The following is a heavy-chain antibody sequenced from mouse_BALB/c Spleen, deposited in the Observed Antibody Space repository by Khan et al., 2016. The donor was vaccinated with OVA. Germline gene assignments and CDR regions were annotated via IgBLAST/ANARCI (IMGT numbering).Heavy chain of an antibody. CDR1: GYSIPSDYA. CDR3: ARWGNSYFDY. Sequence: EVQLQQSGPGLVKPSQSLSLTCTVTGYSIPSDYAWNWIRQFPGNKLEWMGYISYSGSTSYNPSLKSRISITRDTSKNQFFLQLNSVTTEDTATYYCARWGNSYFDYWGQGTTLTVSS. V-gene: IGHV3-2*02. J-gene: IGHJ2*01. CDR2: ISYSGST.